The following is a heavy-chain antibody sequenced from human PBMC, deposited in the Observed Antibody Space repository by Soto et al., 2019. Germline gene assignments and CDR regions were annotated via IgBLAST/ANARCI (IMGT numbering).Heavy chain of an antibody. D-gene: IGHD6-19*01. V-gene: IGHV1-18*01. J-gene: IGHJ4*02. CDR2: ISAYNGNT. CDR1: GYTFTSYG. Sequence: QVQLVQSGAEVKKPGASVKVSCKASGYTFTSYGISWVRQAPGQGLEWMGWISAYNGNTKYAQKLQGRXTXTXXTSTSTAYMELRSLRSDATAVYYCARDLAVGLVDYWGQGSLVTVSS. CDR3: ARDLAVGLVDY.